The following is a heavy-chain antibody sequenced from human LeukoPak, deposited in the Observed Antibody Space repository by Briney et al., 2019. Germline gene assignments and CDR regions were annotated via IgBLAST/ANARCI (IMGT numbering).Heavy chain of an antibody. J-gene: IGHJ5*02. D-gene: IGHD6-6*01. CDR1: GGSFSGYY. CDR3: AREVYSSSSGAWFDP. V-gene: IGHV4-34*01. CDR2: INHSGSN. Sequence: SETLSLTCAVYGGSFSGYYWSWVRQPPGKGLEWIGEINHSGSNNYNPSLKSRVTISEEKSKNQFSLKLSSVTAADTAVYYCAREVYSSSSGAWFDPWGQGTLVTVSS.